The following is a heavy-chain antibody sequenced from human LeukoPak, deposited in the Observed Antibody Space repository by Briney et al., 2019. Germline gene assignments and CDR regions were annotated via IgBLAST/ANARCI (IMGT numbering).Heavy chain of an antibody. J-gene: IGHJ3*02. D-gene: IGHD2-2*01. CDR1: GYTFTSYG. CDR3: TRALGYCSSTSCLIGAFDI. V-gene: IGHV1-18*01. Sequence: ASVKVSCKASGYTFTSYGISWVRQAPGQGLEWMGWISAYNGNTNYAQKLQGRDTMTTDTSTSTAYMELSSLRSEDTAVYYCTRALGYCSSTSCLIGAFDIWGQGTMVTVSS. CDR2: ISAYNGNT.